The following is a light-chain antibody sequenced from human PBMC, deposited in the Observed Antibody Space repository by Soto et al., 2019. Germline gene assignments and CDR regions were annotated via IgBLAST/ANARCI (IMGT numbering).Light chain of an antibody. CDR2: EVS. Sequence: QSALTQPPSASGSPGQSVTISSTGTSSDVGGYNYVSWYQQHPGKAPKLMIYEVSKRPSGVPDRFSGSKSGNTASLTVSGLQAEDEADYYCSSYAGSNKMVFGGGTKLTVL. CDR1: SSDVGGYNY. V-gene: IGLV2-8*01. J-gene: IGLJ2*01. CDR3: SSYAGSNKMV.